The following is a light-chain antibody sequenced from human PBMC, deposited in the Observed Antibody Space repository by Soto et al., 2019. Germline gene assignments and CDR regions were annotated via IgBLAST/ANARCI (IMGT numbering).Light chain of an antibody. CDR1: SSDVGGYNY. V-gene: IGLV2-14*01. CDR2: DVS. Sequence: QSALTQSASVSGSPGQSITISCTGTSSDVGGYNYVSWYQQHPGKAPKLIIYDVSNRPSGVSTRFSGSKSGNTASLTISGLEAEDGADYSCSSYTRTTSWVFGGGTQLTVL. CDR3: SSYTRTTSWV. J-gene: IGLJ3*02.